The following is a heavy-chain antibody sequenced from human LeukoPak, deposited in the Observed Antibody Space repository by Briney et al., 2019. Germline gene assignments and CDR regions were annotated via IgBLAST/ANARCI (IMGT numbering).Heavy chain of an antibody. J-gene: IGHJ3*02. Sequence: GGSLRLSCAASGFTFSSFEMYWVRQAPGKGLEWVSYISASGSAIHYVDSVKGRFTISRDNAKNSLYLQMNSLRAEDTAVYYCVRDGYYGHDSFDIWGQGTMVTVSS. V-gene: IGHV3-48*03. CDR2: ISASGSAI. D-gene: IGHD3-10*01. CDR3: VRDGYYGHDSFDI. CDR1: GFTFSSFE.